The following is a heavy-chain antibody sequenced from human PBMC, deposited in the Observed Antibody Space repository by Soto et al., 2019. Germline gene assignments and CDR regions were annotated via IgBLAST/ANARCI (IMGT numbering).Heavy chain of an antibody. CDR2: IIPIFGTA. CDR1: GGTFSSYA. V-gene: IGHV1-69*06. D-gene: IGHD2-21*01. CDR3: AREVMATNPHYYGMDV. Sequence: QVQLVQSGAEVKKPGSSVKVSCKASGGTFSSYAISWVRQAPGQGLEWMGGIIPIFGTANYAQKFQGRVTITADKSTSTXYMELSSLRSEDTAVYYCAREVMATNPHYYGMDVWGQGTTVTVSS. J-gene: IGHJ6*02.